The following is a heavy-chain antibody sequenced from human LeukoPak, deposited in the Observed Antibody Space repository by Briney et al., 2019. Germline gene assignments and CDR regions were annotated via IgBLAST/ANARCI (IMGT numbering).Heavy chain of an antibody. Sequence: GGSLRLSCAASGFTFSSYSMNWVRQAPGKGLEWVSSISSSSSYKYYADSVKGRFTISRDNAKNSLYLQMNSLRAEDTAVYYCAREGQQLDGDAFDYWGQGTLVTVSS. V-gene: IGHV3-21*01. D-gene: IGHD6-13*01. CDR2: ISSSSSYK. CDR1: GFTFSSYS. CDR3: AREGQQLDGDAFDY. J-gene: IGHJ4*02.